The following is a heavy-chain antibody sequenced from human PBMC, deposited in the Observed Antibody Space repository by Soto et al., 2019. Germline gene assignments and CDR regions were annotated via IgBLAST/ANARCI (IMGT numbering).Heavy chain of an antibody. CDR1: GGTFSSYA. J-gene: IGHJ6*02. V-gene: IGHV1-69*12. Sequence: QVQLVQSGAEVKKPGSSVKVSCKASGGTFSSYAISWVRQAPGQGLEWMGGIIPIFGTANYAQKFQGRVTITADESPSTAYMELSSLRSEDTAVYYCARWYWNDGVGYYYGMDVWGQGTTVTVSS. CDR3: ARWYWNDGVGYYYGMDV. CDR2: IIPIFGTA. D-gene: IGHD1-1*01.